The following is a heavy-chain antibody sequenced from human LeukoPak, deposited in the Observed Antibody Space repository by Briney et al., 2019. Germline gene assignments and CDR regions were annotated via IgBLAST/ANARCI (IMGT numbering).Heavy chain of an antibody. CDR3: VRDTENIGYVAFEF. Sequence: GGSPRLSCVASGFTFSTYWMHWVRQAPGKGLEWVSRLDRDGTTTSYADSVYGRFTIYRDNAKSTLYLQMRSLRAEDTAVYYCVRDTENIGYVAFEFWGHGTLVTVSS. CDR1: GFTFSTYW. D-gene: IGHD2/OR15-2a*01. J-gene: IGHJ5*01. V-gene: IGHV3-74*01. CDR2: LDRDGTTT.